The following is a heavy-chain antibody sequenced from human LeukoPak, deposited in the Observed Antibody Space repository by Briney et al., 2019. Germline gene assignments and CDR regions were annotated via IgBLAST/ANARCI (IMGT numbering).Heavy chain of an antibody. Sequence: GGSLRLSCAASGFTFSSYAMSWVRQAPGKGLEWVSAISGSGGSTYYADSVKGRFTISRDNSKNTLYLQMNSLRAEDTAVYYCAKLTAVLRFLERLSLGEGKDYWGQGTLVTVSS. V-gene: IGHV3-23*01. CDR3: AKLTAVLRFLERLSLGEGKDY. D-gene: IGHD3-3*01. J-gene: IGHJ4*02. CDR1: GFTFSSYA. CDR2: ISGSGGST.